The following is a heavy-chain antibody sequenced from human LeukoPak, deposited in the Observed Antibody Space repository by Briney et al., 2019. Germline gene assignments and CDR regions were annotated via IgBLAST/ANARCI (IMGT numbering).Heavy chain of an antibody. Sequence: GASVKVSCKASRYTFTSYYTHWVRQAPGQGLEWMGIINPSGGSTSYAQKFQGRVTMTRDTSTSTVYMELSSLRSEDTAVYYCARGGYRRVGATSHFDYWGQGTLVTVSS. V-gene: IGHV1-46*01. CDR1: RYTFTSYY. CDR2: INPSGGST. D-gene: IGHD1-26*01. J-gene: IGHJ4*02. CDR3: ARGGYRRVGATSHFDY.